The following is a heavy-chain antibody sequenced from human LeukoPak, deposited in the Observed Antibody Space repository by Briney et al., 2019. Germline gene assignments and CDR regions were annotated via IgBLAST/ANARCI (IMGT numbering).Heavy chain of an antibody. D-gene: IGHD3-16*01. CDR3: ARVRYDFAWGSLDV. Sequence: GRSLRLSCTVSKFTFADYAMNWVRQAPGKGLEWVSYISSSANTIYYADSVKGRFTISRDNAKNSLYLQMNSLRAEDTAVYYCARVRYDFAWGSLDVWGRGTPVTISS. CDR1: KFTFADYA. CDR2: ISSSANTI. V-gene: IGHV3-48*03. J-gene: IGHJ6*04.